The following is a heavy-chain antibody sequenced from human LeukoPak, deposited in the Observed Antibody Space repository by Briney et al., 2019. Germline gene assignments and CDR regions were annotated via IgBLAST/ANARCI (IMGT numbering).Heavy chain of an antibody. Sequence: SVKVSCKASGGTFSSYAISWVRQAPGQGLEWMGGIIPIFGTANYAQTFQGRDTITTDESTSTAYMELSSLRSENTAVYYCARGLRLYSSSWYDSFDYWGQGTLVTVSS. D-gene: IGHD6-13*01. CDR3: ARGLRLYSSSWYDSFDY. CDR1: GGTFSSYA. CDR2: IIPIFGTA. V-gene: IGHV1-69*05. J-gene: IGHJ4*02.